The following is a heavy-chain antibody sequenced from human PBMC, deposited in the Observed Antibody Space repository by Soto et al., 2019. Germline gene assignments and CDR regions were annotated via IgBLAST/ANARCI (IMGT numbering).Heavy chain of an antibody. V-gene: IGHV1-24*01. Sequence: ASVKVSCKVSGYTLTELSMHWVRQAPGKGLEWMGGFDPEDGETIYAQKFQGRVTMTEDTSTDTAYMELSSLRAEDTAVYYCWDYGDNEPREDAFDIWGQGTMVTVSS. J-gene: IGHJ3*02. CDR2: FDPEDGET. D-gene: IGHD4-17*01. CDR1: GYTLTELS. CDR3: WDYGDNEPREDAFDI.